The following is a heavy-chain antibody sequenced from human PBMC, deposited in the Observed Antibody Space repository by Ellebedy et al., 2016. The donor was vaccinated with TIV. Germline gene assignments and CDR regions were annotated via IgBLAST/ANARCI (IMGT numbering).Heavy chain of an antibody. CDR3: ARRASYGDYAVQVNPWFDP. J-gene: IGHJ5*02. CDR1: GFNFRSYW. D-gene: IGHD4-17*01. V-gene: IGHV3-7*01. CDR2: IRQEGDEI. Sequence: GESLKISCAASGFNFRSYWMTWVRQAPGKGLEWVAKIRQEGDEIYYVESVKGRFTISRDNAKNSLFPQMKRLRVEDTAVYYCARRASYGDYAVQVNPWFDPWGQGTLVTVSS.